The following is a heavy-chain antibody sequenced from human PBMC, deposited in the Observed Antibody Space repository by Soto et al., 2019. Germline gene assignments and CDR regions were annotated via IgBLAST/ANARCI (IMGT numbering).Heavy chain of an antibody. CDR1: GGTFSSYT. J-gene: IGHJ4*02. CDR3: ARDARDCSGGSCYFDY. Sequence: QVQLVQSGAEVKKPGSSVKVSCKASGGTFSSYTISWMRQAPGQGLEWMGRIIPILGIANYAQKFQGRVTITADKSTSTAYMELSSLRSEDTAVYYCARDARDCSGGSCYFDYWGQGTLVTVSS. D-gene: IGHD2-15*01. V-gene: IGHV1-69*08. CDR2: IIPILGIA.